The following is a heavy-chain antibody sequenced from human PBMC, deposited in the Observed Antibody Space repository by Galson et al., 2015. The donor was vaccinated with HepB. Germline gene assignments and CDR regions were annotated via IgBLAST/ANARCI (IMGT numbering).Heavy chain of an antibody. D-gene: IGHD4-17*01. CDR3: TRGTTVTYRFDY. Sequence: SLRLSCAASGFTFGGYAMSWFRQAPGKGLEWVGFIRSKAYGGTTEYAASVKGRFTISRDDSKSIAYLQMNSLKTEDTAVYYCTRGTTVTYRFDYWGQGTLVTVSS. J-gene: IGHJ4*02. CDR2: IRSKAYGGTT. CDR1: GFTFGGYA. V-gene: IGHV3-49*03.